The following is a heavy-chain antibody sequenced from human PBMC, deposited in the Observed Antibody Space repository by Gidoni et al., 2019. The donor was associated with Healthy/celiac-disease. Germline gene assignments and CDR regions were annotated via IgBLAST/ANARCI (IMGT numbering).Heavy chain of an antibody. CDR2: SSGSGGST. V-gene: IGHV3-23*01. Sequence: ELQLLASGGGSVQPGGSLRLSCAASGFTCRSYARSWVRQAPGKGLEGGSASSGSGGSTYYADAVKGRFTISRDNSKNTLYLQMNSLRAEDTAVYDCAKDGLYYDSSGYGGWGQGTLVTVSS. D-gene: IGHD3-22*01. J-gene: IGHJ4*02. CDR1: GFTCRSYA. CDR3: AKDGLYYDSSGYGG.